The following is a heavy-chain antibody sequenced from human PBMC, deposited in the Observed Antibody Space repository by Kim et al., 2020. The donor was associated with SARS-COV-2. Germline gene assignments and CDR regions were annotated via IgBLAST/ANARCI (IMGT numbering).Heavy chain of an antibody. CDR3: ARQPPALAAASVFDP. J-gene: IGHJ5*02. Sequence: SETLSLTCTVSGGSISSSTYYWGWIRQPPGKGLEWIGSIYYSGSTYYNPSLKSRVTISVDTSKNQFSLKLSSVTAADTAVYYCARQPPALAAASVFDPWGQGTLVAVSS. CDR2: IYYSGST. CDR1: GGSISSSTYY. D-gene: IGHD6-13*01. V-gene: IGHV4-39*01.